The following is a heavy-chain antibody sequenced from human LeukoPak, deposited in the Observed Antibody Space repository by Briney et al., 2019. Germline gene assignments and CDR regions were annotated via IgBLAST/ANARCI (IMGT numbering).Heavy chain of an antibody. J-gene: IGHJ4*02. CDR1: GGTFRKFA. CDR3: ACPPLRDGHNYATYDFEH. Sequence: SVNVSCKTSGGTFRKFAISWVRQAPGQGLEWMGGIIPIFATSNYPQKFQGRVTITADEFTSTAYMELSSLRSDDTAVYYCACPPLRDGHNYATYDFEHWGQGTLVTVSS. CDR2: IIPIFATS. V-gene: IGHV1-69*13. D-gene: IGHD5-24*01.